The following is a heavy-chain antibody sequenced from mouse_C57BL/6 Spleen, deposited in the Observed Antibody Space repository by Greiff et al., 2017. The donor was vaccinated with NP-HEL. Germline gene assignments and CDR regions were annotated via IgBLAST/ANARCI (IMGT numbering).Heavy chain of an antibody. CDR1: GFTFSDYY. J-gene: IGHJ4*01. V-gene: IGHV5-12*01. CDR2: ISNGGGSP. Sequence: DVKLVESGGGLVQPGGSLKLSCAASGFTFSDYYMYWVRQTPEKRLEWVAYISNGGGSPYYPDTVKGRFTISRDNAKNTLYLQMSRLKSEDTAMYYCARQGFYGNYDYAMDYWGQGTSVTVSS. D-gene: IGHD2-1*01. CDR3: ARQGFYGNYDYAMDY.